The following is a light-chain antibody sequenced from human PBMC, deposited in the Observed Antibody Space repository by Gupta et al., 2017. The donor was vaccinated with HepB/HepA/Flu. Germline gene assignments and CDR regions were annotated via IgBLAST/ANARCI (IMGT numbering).Light chain of an antibody. CDR3: QSFDGSLNGVV. J-gene: IGLJ2*01. CDR1: DSNIGAIYD. CDR2: ANT. Sequence: QSVLTQPPSVSGAPGQRVTISCTGSDSNIGAIYDVHWYQKLPGTAPKLLIYANTNRPSGVPDRFSGSRSGTSASLAITGLQAEDEADYYCQSFDGSLNGVVFGGGTKLTVL. V-gene: IGLV1-40*01.